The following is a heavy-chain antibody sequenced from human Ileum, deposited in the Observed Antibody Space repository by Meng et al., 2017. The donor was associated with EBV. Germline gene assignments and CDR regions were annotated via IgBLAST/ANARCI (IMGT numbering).Heavy chain of an antibody. Sequence: QITLKESGPTLEKPXXXXPLTCTFSGFSLSTSEVGVGWIRQPPGKALEWLAVIYWDDDKRYSPSLKSRLTITKDTSKNQVVLTLTNMDPVDTATYYCALFTRSWFDPWGQGTLVTVSS. CDR2: IYWDDDK. CDR3: ALFTRSWFDP. D-gene: IGHD2-2*01. J-gene: IGHJ5*02. V-gene: IGHV2-5*02. CDR1: GFSLSTSEVG.